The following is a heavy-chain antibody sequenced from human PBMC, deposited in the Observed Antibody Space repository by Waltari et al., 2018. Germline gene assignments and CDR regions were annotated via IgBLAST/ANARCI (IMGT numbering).Heavy chain of an antibody. Sequence: QLQLQESGPGLVKPSETLALTCTVSGCSINIVSYYWVWIRQPPGKGLEYFGSIYSSGATYYSPSLKSRVTISLDTSKNQFSLKLRSVTAADTAVYYCARSVVGSNDAFDIWGQGTMVSVS. CDR3: ARSVVGSNDAFDI. V-gene: IGHV4-39*07. D-gene: IGHD1-26*01. J-gene: IGHJ3*02. CDR2: IYSSGAT. CDR1: GCSINIVSYY.